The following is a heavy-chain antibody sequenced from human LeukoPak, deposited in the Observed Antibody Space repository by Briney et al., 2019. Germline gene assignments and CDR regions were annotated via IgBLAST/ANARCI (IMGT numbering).Heavy chain of an antibody. J-gene: IGHJ4*02. CDR1: GLTFSGYW. V-gene: IGHV3-7*01. CDR3: VTLLRRQFDY. CDR2: IKQDGRET. Sequence: PGGSLRLSCAASGLTFSGYWMSWVRQAPGKGLEWVANIKQDGRETYYGDSVKGRFTISRDNAKNSLYLQMNSLRAEDTAVYYCVTLLRRQFDYWGQGPLVPVSS.